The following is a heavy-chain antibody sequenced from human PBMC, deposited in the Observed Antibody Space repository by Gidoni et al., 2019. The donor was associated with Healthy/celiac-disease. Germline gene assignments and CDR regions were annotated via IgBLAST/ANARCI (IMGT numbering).Heavy chain of an antibody. CDR1: GSSFTSSS. D-gene: IGHD2-15*01. J-gene: IGHJ5*02. CDR3: ARLPLGYCSGGSCYSRSWFDP. CDR2: IYPGDADT. V-gene: IGHV5-51*03. Sequence: VQLVQSGAEATQPVASLKLSCQGSGSSFTSSSLGWVRQMPGKGLEWMGIIYPGDADTRYSPSFQGQVTISADKSISTAYLQWSSLKAADTAMYYCARLPLGYCSGGSCYSRSWFDPWGQGTLVTVSS.